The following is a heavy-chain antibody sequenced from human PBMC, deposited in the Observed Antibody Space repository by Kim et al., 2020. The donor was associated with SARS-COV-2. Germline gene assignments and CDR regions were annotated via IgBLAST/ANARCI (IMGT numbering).Heavy chain of an antibody. Sequence: SQTLSLTCAISGDSVSSNSAAWHWIRQSPSRGLEWLGRTYYRSKWYNDYAVSVKSRITINPDTSKNQFSLQLNSVTPEDTAVYYCARGSDPMYYYYYYMDVWGKGTTVTVSS. V-gene: IGHV6-1*01. CDR2: TYYRSKWYN. CDR1: GDSVSSNSAA. CDR3: ARGSDPMYYYYYYMDV. J-gene: IGHJ6*03.